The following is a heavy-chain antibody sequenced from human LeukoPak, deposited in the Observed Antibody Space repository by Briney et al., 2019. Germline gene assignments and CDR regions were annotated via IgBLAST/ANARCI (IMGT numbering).Heavy chain of an antibody. V-gene: IGHV1-18*01. D-gene: IGHD6-19*01. CDR1: GYTFTSYG. J-gene: IGHJ5*02. CDR3: ARERLVLPYHNWFDP. Sequence: ASVKVSCKASGYTFTSYGISWVRQAPGQGLEWMGWISAYNGNTNYAQKLQGRVTMTTDTSTSTAYMELRSLRSDDTAVYYCARERLVLPYHNWFDPWGQGTLVTVSS. CDR2: ISAYNGNT.